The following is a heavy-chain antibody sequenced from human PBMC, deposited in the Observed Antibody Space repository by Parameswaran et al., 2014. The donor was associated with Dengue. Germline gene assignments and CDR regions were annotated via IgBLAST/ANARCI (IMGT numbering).Heavy chain of an antibody. CDR2: ISSSSSYI. V-gene: IGHV3-21*01. CDR3: ARVRGATEGYYYGMDV. D-gene: IGHD1-26*01. J-gene: IGHJ6*04. Sequence: WIRQPPGKGLEWVSSISSSSSYIYYADSVKGRFTISRDNAKNSLYLQMNSLRAEDTAVYYCARVRGATEGYYYGMDVWAKDHGHRLL.